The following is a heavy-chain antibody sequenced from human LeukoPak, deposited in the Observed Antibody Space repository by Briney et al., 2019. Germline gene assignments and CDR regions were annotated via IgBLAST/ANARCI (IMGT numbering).Heavy chain of an antibody. CDR2: INPNSGGT. CDR1: GYTFTRFY. Sequence: ASVKVSCKASGYTFTRFYMHWVRQAPGQGLEWMGWINPNSGGTNYAQKFQGRVTMTRDTSISTAYMELSRLRSDDTAVYYCAREAPARTGYGYWGQGTLVTVSS. V-gene: IGHV1-2*02. J-gene: IGHJ4*02. CDR3: AREAPARTGYGY. D-gene: IGHD6-13*01.